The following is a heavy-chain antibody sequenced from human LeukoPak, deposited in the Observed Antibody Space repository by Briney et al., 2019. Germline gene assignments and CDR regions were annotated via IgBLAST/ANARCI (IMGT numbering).Heavy chain of an antibody. J-gene: IGHJ4*02. Sequence: GRSLRPSCAASGFTFSGYTTTWARQPRGKGREWVSSISNSSTYIYYADSVKGRFTISRDNVQNSLYLQMNSLRAEDTAVYYCARWVCSSTSCYYFDYWGQGTLVVVSS. D-gene: IGHD2-2*01. CDR3: ARWVCSSTSCYYFDY. CDR1: GFTFSGYT. CDR2: ISNSSTYI. V-gene: IGHV3-21*01.